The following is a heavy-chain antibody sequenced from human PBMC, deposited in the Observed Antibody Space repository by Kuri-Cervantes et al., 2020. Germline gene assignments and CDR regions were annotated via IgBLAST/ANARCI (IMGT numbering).Heavy chain of an antibody. CDR2: IYYSGST. D-gene: IGHD2-2*01. J-gene: IGHJ5*02. CDR3: ARMEYQLLHQTNWFDP. Sequence: GSLRLSCAVYGGSFSGYYWGWIRQPPGKGLEWIGSIYYSGSTYYNPSLKSRVTISVDTSKNQFSLKLGSVTAADTAVYYCARMEYQLLHQTNWFDPWGQGTLVTVSS. V-gene: IGHV4-39*01. CDR1: GGSFSGYY.